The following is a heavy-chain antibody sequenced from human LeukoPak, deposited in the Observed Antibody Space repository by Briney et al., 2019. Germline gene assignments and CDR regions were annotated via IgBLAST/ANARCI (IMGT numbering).Heavy chain of an antibody. V-gene: IGHV1-69*04. D-gene: IGHD6-19*01. J-gene: IGHJ4*02. CDR2: IIPILGIA. CDR1: GGTFSSYA. Sequence: SVKVSCKASGGTFSSYAISWVRQAPGQGLGWMGRIIPILGIANYAQKFQGRVTITADKSTSTAYMELSSLRSEDTAVYYCASHVAVAGTDYWGQGTPVTVSS. CDR3: ASHVAVAGTDY.